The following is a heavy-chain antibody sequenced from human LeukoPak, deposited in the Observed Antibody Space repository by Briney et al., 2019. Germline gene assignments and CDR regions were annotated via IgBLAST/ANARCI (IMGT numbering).Heavy chain of an antibody. CDR2: IKQDGSEK. V-gene: IGHV3-7*01. CDR1: GFTFSTYW. D-gene: IGHD5-24*01. CDR3: ANGDGFDY. Sequence: GGSLRLSCATSGFTFSTYWMSWVRDAPGKGLEGVANIKQDGSEKYYVDSVKRRFTISRDNAKNSLYLQMNSLRAEDTAVYYCANGDGFDYLGQGTLVTVSS. J-gene: IGHJ4*02.